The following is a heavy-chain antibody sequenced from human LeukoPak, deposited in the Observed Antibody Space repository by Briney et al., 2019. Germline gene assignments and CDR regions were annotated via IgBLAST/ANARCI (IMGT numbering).Heavy chain of an antibody. Sequence: SETLSLTCTVSGGSISSSSYYWGWIRQPPGKGLEWIGSIYYSGSTYYNPSLKSRVTISVDTSKNQFSLKLSSVTAADTAVYYCARAHPTVVTPLDPWGQGTLVTVSS. J-gene: IGHJ5*02. D-gene: IGHD4-23*01. CDR1: GGSISSSSYY. CDR2: IYYSGST. CDR3: ARAHPTVVTPLDP. V-gene: IGHV4-39*01.